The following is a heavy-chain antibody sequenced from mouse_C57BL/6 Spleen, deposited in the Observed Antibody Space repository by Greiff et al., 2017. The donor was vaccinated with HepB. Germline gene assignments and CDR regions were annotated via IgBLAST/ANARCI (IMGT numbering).Heavy chain of an antibody. CDR3: ARDYDYDENYYAMDY. V-gene: IGHV5-17*01. Sequence: EVQGVESGGGLVKPGGSLKLSCAASGFTFSDYGMHWVRQAPEKGLEWVAYISSGSSTIYYADTVKGRFTISRDNAKNTLFLQMTSLRSEDTAMYYCARDYDYDENYYAMDYWGQGTSVTVSS. CDR2: ISSGSSTI. J-gene: IGHJ4*01. D-gene: IGHD2-4*01. CDR1: GFTFSDYG.